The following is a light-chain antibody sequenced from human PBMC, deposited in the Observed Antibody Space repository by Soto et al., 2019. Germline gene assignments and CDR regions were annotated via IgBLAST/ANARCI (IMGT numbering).Light chain of an antibody. CDR3: QQYNNWPRLT. CDR1: QIVRSD. Sequence: EIVMTQSPATLSVSPGERATLSCRASQIVRSDLAWYQQKPGQAPRLLIQGASTRATGIPARFSGSGSGTAFTLTISSLLSEDFAVYYCQQYNNWPRLTFGGGTKVEIK. V-gene: IGKV3-15*01. J-gene: IGKJ4*01. CDR2: GAS.